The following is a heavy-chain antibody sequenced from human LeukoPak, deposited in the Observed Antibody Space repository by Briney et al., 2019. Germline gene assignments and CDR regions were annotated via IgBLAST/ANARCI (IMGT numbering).Heavy chain of an antibody. D-gene: IGHD4-17*01. CDR2: INPSGGST. J-gene: IGHJ5*02. CDR1: GYTFTSYY. V-gene: IGHV1-46*01. Sequence: ASVKVSCKASGYTFTSYYMHWVRQAPGQGLEWMGIINPSGGSTSYAQKFQGRVTMTRDTSTSTVYMELSSLRSEDTAVYYCARDAEDLTTVTTLNWFDPWGQGTLVTVSS. CDR3: ARDAEDLTTVTTLNWFDP.